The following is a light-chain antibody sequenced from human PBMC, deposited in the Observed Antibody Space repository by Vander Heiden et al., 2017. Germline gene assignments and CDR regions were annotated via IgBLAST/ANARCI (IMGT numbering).Light chain of an antibody. CDR3: YSTDNSGNNSYV. CDR2: EDT. Sequence: SYGLTQPPSVSVSPGQTARVTCSGDALPKNYAYWLQQKSVTAPVLVSSEDTKRPSGIPERVAGAASVTMATLSFSVAHVEDEADCNCYSTDNSGNNSYVFGTGTKLTVL. J-gene: IGLJ1*01. V-gene: IGLV3-10*01. CDR1: ALPKNY.